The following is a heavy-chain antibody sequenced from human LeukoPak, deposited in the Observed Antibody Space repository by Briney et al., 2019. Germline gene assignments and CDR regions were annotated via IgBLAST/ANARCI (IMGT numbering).Heavy chain of an antibody. V-gene: IGHV4-30-4*01. CDR3: ARVAPRDRWLQFDY. CDR1: GGSISSGDYY. Sequence: SQTLSLTCTVSGGSISSGDYYWSWIRQPPGKGLEWIGYIYYSGSTYYNPSLKSRVTISVDTSKNQFSLKLSSVTAADTAVYYCARVAPRDRWLQFDYWGQGTLVTVSS. D-gene: IGHD5-24*01. CDR2: IYYSGST. J-gene: IGHJ4*02.